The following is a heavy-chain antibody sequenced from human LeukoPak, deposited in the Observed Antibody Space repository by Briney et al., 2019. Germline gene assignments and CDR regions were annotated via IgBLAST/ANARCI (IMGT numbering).Heavy chain of an antibody. CDR3: ARGVHASVNPIDH. CDR2: IWYDGSEN. Sequence: GTSLRLSCVASGFNFSNYAMHWVRQAPGKGLEWVALIWYDGSENYYGDSVKGRFSISRDNSKNTLYLQMNSLRAEDTAVYYCARGVHASVNPIDHWGQGTLVTVSS. D-gene: IGHD4-23*01. V-gene: IGHV3-33*01. J-gene: IGHJ4*02. CDR1: GFNFSNYA.